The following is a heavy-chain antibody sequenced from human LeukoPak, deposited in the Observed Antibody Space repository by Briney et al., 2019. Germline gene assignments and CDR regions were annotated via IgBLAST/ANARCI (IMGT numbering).Heavy chain of an antibody. CDR1: GFTFSSFT. D-gene: IGHD2-8*01. J-gene: IGHJ4*02. CDR3: ARGPTNGQAFDY. V-gene: IGHV3-21*01. CDR2: ISSSSSYI. Sequence: PGGSLRLSCAASGFTFSSFTMNWVRQAPGKGLEWVSSISSSSSYIYSADSVKGRFTISRDNARNSLYLRMNSLRAEDTAVYYCARGPTNGQAFDYWGQGTLVSVSS.